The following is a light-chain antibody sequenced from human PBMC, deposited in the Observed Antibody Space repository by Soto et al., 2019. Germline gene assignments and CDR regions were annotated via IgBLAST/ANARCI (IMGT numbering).Light chain of an antibody. CDR1: QSVSSSY. CDR2: GAS. V-gene: IGKV3-20*01. Sequence: EIVLTQSPGTLSLSPGERATLSCRASQSVSSSYFAWYQQKPGQAPRLLIYGASSGATGIPDRFSGSGSGTDFTLTISRLEPEDFAVYYCQQYGSSPVTFGQGTQVEIK. CDR3: QQYGSSPVT. J-gene: IGKJ1*01.